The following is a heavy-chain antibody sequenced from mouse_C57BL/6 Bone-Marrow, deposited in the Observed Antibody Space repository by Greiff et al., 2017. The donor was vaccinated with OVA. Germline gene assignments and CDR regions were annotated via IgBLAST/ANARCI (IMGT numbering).Heavy chain of an antibody. CDR3: AIIYYYGSSYFP. Sequence: EVMLVESGPELVKPGASVKIPCKASGYTFTDYNMDWVKQSHGKSLEWIGDINPNNGGTIYNQKFKGKATLTVDKSSSTAYMELRSLTSEDTAVYYCAIIYYYGSSYFPWGQGTLVTVSA. J-gene: IGHJ3*01. CDR2: INPNNGGT. D-gene: IGHD1-1*01. CDR1: GYTFTDYN. V-gene: IGHV1-18*01.